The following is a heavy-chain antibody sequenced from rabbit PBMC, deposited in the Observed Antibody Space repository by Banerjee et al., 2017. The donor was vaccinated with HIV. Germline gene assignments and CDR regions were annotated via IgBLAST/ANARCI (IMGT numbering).Heavy chain of an antibody. D-gene: IGHD6-1*01. J-gene: IGHJ4*01. CDR3: ARAAGYGGYGYATGFNL. V-gene: IGHV1S47*01. CDR2: IYPHYGTT. Sequence: QEQLVESGGGLVTLGGSLKLSCKASGFDFSNYGISWIRQAPGKGLEWIAYIYPHYGTTDYASWVDGRFTISLDNAQNTVFLQMTSLTAADTATYFCARAAGYGGYGYATGFNLWGPGTLVTVS. CDR1: GFDFSNYG.